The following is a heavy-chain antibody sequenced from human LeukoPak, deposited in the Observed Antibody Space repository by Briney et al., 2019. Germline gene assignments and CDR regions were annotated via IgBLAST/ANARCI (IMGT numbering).Heavy chain of an antibody. V-gene: IGHV3-30-3*01. Sequence: GRSLRLSCAASGFTFSSYAMHWVRQAPGKGLEWVAVISYDGSNKYYADSVKGRFTISRDNSKNTLYLQMDSLRAEDTAVYFCAGGLLGCRRGSCYPTDYWGQGTLVIVSS. CDR2: ISYDGSNK. D-gene: IGHD2-15*01. CDR3: AGGLLGCRRGSCYPTDY. J-gene: IGHJ4*02. CDR1: GFTFSSYA.